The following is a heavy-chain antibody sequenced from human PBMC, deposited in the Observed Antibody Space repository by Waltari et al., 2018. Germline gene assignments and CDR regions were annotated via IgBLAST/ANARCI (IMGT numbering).Heavy chain of an antibody. CDR3: TRPGQWLVPYDY. V-gene: IGHV3-73*02. CDR1: GFTFSGSA. CDR2: IRSKANSYAT. Sequence: EVQLVESGGGLVQPGGSLKLSCAASGFTFSGSAMHWVRQASGKGLEWVGRIRSKANSYATAYAASVKGRFTISRDDSTNTAYLQMNSLKTEDTAVYYCTRPGQWLVPYDYWGQGTLVTVSS. D-gene: IGHD6-19*01. J-gene: IGHJ4*02.